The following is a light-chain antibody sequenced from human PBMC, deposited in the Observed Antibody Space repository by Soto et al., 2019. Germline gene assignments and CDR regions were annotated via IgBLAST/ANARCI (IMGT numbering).Light chain of an antibody. CDR2: GAS. V-gene: IGKV3-15*01. CDR3: QQYNKWPYT. CDR1: QSVSRD. J-gene: IGKJ2*01. Sequence: EIVMTQSPATLSVSPGERATLSCRASQSVSRDLAWYQQKPGQAPRLLIYGASTRATGIPARFSGSGSGTEFTLTISSLQSEDFAVHYCQQYNKWPYTLGQGTKLEIK.